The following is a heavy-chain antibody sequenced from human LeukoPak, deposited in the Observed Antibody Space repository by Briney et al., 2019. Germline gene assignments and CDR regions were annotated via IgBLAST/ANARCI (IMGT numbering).Heavy chain of an antibody. Sequence: GGSLRLSCAASGFTVSSNYMSWARQAPGKGLEWVSVIYSGGSTYYADSVKGRFTISRDNSKNTLYLQMNSLRAEDTAVYYCASPGYSGYDLDYWGQGTLVTVSS. V-gene: IGHV3-53*01. CDR1: GFTVSSNY. J-gene: IGHJ4*02. CDR2: IYSGGST. CDR3: ASPGYSGYDLDY. D-gene: IGHD5-12*01.